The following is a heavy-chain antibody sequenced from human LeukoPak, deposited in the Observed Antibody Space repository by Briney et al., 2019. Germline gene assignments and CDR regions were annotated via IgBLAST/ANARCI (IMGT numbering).Heavy chain of an antibody. CDR1: GFTFSSYS. Sequence: GGSLRLSCAASGFTFSSYSMNWVRQAPGKGLEWVSYISSSSSTIYYADSVKGRFTISRDNAKNSLYLQMNSLRAEDTAVYYCARLGYGGNFYYFDYWGQGTLVTVSS. J-gene: IGHJ4*02. CDR3: ARLGYGGNFYYFDY. CDR2: ISSSSSTI. D-gene: IGHD4-23*01. V-gene: IGHV3-48*04.